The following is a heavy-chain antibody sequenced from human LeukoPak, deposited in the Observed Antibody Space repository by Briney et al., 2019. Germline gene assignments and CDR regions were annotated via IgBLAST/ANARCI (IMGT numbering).Heavy chain of an antibody. D-gene: IGHD2/OR15-2a*01. Sequence: GGSLRLSCVASGFTFSTYAMHWVRQAPGKGLEWVAVISYHGSDKYYGDSVKGRFTISRDNSKNTLYLQMNSLRTEDTAVFYCARAINSAWHNIDYWGQGTLVTASS. J-gene: IGHJ4*02. V-gene: IGHV3-30*04. CDR2: ISYHGSDK. CDR1: GFTFSTYA. CDR3: ARAINSAWHNIDY.